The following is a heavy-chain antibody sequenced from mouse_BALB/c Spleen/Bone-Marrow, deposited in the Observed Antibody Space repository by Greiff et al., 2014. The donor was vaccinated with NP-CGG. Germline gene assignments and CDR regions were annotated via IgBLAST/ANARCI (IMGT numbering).Heavy chain of an antibody. CDR2: INPSSGYT. D-gene: IGHD2-2*01. J-gene: IGHJ4*01. CDR3: AKRDIYYGYDGNAMDY. CDR1: GYTFTTYT. V-gene: IGHV1-4*01. Sequence: VQLVESGAELARPGASVKMSCKASGYTFTTYTMHWVKQRPGQGLEWIGYINPSSGYTNYNQKFKGKATLTADKSSSTAYMQLSSLTSEDSAVYFCAKRDIYYGYDGNAMDYWGQGTSVTVSS.